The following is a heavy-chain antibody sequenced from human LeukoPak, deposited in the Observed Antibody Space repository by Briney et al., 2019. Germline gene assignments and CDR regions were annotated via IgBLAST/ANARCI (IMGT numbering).Heavy chain of an antibody. Sequence: ASVKVSCKASEGTFSSYAISWVRQAPGQGLEWMGRIIPILGIANYAQKFQGRVTITADKSTSTAYMELSSLRSEDTAVYYCAREGGMYSSSSFDYWGQGTLVTVSS. CDR2: IIPILGIA. CDR1: EGTFSSYA. D-gene: IGHD6-6*01. CDR3: AREGGMYSSSSFDY. V-gene: IGHV1-69*04. J-gene: IGHJ4*02.